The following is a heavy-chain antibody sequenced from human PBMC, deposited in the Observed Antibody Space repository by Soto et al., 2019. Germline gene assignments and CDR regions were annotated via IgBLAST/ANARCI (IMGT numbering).Heavy chain of an antibody. CDR1: GFSLSTSGVG. CDR2: IYWDNDR. CDR3: ARRRGGYNWDDGRFDY. J-gene: IGHJ4*02. V-gene: IGHV2-5*02. D-gene: IGHD1-20*01. Sequence: QITLQESGPALVKPTQTLTLTCTFSGFSLSTSGVGVSWIRQPPVKALESLALIYWDNDRRYNPALKSRLAITKDTSKNQVVLTMTNVDPVDTATYYCARRRGGYNWDDGRFDYWGPGTLVTVSS.